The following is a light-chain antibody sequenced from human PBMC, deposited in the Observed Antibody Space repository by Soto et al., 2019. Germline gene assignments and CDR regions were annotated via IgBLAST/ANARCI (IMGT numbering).Light chain of an antibody. V-gene: IGKV3-15*01. Sequence: EIVMTQSPATLSVSPGERATLSCRASQSISSNLAWYQQKLGQAPRLLIYRASTRATGIPARFSGSGSGTEFTPTISSLQSEDFALYYCHQYETCPQTFGQGTKVDIK. CDR3: HQYETCPQT. J-gene: IGKJ1*01. CDR2: RAS. CDR1: QSISSN.